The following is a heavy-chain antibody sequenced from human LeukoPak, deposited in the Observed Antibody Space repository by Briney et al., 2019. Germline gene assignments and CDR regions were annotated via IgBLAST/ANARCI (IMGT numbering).Heavy chain of an antibody. Sequence: PSETLSLTCTVSGGSISSYYWSWIRQPPGKELEWIGYIYYSGSTNYNPSLKSRVTKSVDTSKNQFSLKLSSVTAADTAVYYCARVGSSWRYFDYWGQGTLVTVSS. CDR3: ARVGSSWRYFDY. J-gene: IGHJ4*02. CDR2: IYYSGST. D-gene: IGHD6-13*01. CDR1: GGSISSYY. V-gene: IGHV4-59*01.